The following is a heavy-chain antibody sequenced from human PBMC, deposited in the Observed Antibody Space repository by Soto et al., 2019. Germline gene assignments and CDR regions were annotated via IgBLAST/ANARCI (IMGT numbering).Heavy chain of an antibody. V-gene: IGHV4-30-4*01. D-gene: IGHD2-21*02. CDR3: ASLVVTAHNWFDP. CDR2: IYYSGST. CDR1: GGSISSGDYY. J-gene: IGHJ5*02. Sequence: LSLTCTVSGGSISSGDYYWSWIRQPPGKGLEWIGYIYYSGSTYYNPSLKSRVTISVDTSKNQFSLKLSSVTAADTAVYYCASLVVTAHNWFDPWGQGTLVTVSS.